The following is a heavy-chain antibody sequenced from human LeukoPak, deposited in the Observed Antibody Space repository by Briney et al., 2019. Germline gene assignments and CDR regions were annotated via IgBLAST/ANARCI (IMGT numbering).Heavy chain of an antibody. J-gene: IGHJ4*02. Sequence: GGSLRLSCAASGFTFSSYAMHWVRRAPGKGLEWVAVISYDGSNKYYADSVKGRFTISRDNSKNTLYLQMNSLRAEDTAVYYCAREAVDYYGSGSYDYWGQGTLVTVSS. D-gene: IGHD3-10*01. V-gene: IGHV3-30*04. CDR1: GFTFSSYA. CDR3: AREAVDYYGSGSYDY. CDR2: ISYDGSNK.